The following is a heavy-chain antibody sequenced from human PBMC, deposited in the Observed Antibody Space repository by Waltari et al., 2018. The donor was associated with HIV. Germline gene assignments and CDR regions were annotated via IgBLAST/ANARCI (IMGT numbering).Heavy chain of an antibody. CDR2: IKPDGSET. D-gene: IGHD3-22*01. CDR1: GFTFSSHW. V-gene: IGHV3-7*01. Sequence: VQLVESGGGLVQPGESLRLSCAASGFTFSSHWMSWVRQAPGKGLEWVANIKPDGSETYYVDSVKGRFTISRDNAKTSLYLQMNSLRAEDTAVYFCAREYFYESSGYYYRSTFDYWGQGTLVTVSS. J-gene: IGHJ4*02. CDR3: AREYFYESSGYYYRSTFDY.